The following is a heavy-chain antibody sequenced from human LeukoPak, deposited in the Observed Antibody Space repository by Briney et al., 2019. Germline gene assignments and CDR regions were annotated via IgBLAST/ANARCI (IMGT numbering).Heavy chain of an antibody. V-gene: IGHV3-74*01. Sequence: TGGSLRLSCAASGXDLSGYWMHWVRQAPGKGLVWVSRINSDGSSTTYANSVQGRFTISRDNAKNTLYLQMSSLRAEDTAVYYCACDRYYHPDYWGQGTLVTVSS. CDR2: INSDGSST. J-gene: IGHJ4*02. D-gene: IGHD2-21*01. CDR1: GXDLSGYW. CDR3: ACDRYYHPDY.